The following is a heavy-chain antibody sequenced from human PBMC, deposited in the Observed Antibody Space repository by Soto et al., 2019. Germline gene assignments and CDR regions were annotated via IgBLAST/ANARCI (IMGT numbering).Heavy chain of an antibody. D-gene: IGHD2-15*01. CDR2: ISYDGSNE. CDR3: ARDVRGDIVVVAAATSYFDN. V-gene: IGHV3-30-3*01. Sequence: QVQLVESGGGVVQPGRSLKLSCAASGFTFSSSAMHWVRQAPGKGLEWLSFISYDGSNEYYADSVKGRFTISRDNSKNTLQLLMKSLRTEDTAVYYCARDVRGDIVVVAAATSYFDNWGQGTLVTVSS. J-gene: IGHJ4*02. CDR1: GFTFSSSA.